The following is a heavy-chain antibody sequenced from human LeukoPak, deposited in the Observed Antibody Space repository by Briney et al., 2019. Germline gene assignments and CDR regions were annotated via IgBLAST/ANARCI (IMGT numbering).Heavy chain of an antibody. CDR3: ARAVSFVGTRYFDWPIPSDWFDP. D-gene: IGHD3-9*01. V-gene: IGHV4-34*01. Sequence: PSATLSLTCAVYGASFSGYYWSWIRQPPGKGLECIGEINHSGSTTYNPSLKSRVTISVDTSKEQYSLKLSSVTAADTAVYYCARAVSFVGTRYFDWPIPSDWFDPWGQGTLVTVSS. J-gene: IGHJ5*02. CDR2: INHSGST. CDR1: GASFSGYY.